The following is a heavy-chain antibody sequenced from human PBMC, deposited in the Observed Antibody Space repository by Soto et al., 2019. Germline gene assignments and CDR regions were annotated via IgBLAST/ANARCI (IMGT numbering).Heavy chain of an antibody. CDR3: AKGQNYYDSRGYYTPLDY. CDR1: GFTFSSYA. CDR2: ISGSGGST. D-gene: IGHD3-22*01. Sequence: GGSLRLSCAASGFTFSSYAMSWVRQAPGKGLEWVSAISGSGGSTYYADSVKGRFTISRDNSKNTLYLQMNSLRAEDTAVYYCAKGQNYYDSRGYYTPLDYWGQGTLVTVSS. V-gene: IGHV3-23*01. J-gene: IGHJ4*01.